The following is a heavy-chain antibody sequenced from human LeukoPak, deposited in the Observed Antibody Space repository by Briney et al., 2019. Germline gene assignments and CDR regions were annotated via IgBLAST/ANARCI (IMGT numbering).Heavy chain of an antibody. J-gene: IGHJ4*02. CDR1: GGSISNYY. CDR3: ARQGVATAIDY. V-gene: IGHV4-4*07. D-gene: IGHD2-21*02. Sequence: SETLSLTCTVSGGSISNYYWSWIRQPAGKGLEWIGRISASGNTNYNPSLKSRVTMSVDTSMNLFALKLSSVTAADTAVYYCARQGVATAIDYWGQGTLVTISS. CDR2: ISASGNT.